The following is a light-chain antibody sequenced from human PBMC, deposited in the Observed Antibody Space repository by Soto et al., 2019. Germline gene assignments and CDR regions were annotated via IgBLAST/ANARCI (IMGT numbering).Light chain of an antibody. Sequence: QSALTQPASVSGSPGQSITISCTGTSSDVGGYNYVSWYQHHPGKAPKLMIFEVSTRPSGVSNRFSGSKSGNTASLTISGLQADDEADYYCSSYISSSTLVIFGGGTKLTVL. CDR3: SSYISSSTLVI. J-gene: IGLJ2*01. V-gene: IGLV2-14*01. CDR1: SSDVGGYNY. CDR2: EVS.